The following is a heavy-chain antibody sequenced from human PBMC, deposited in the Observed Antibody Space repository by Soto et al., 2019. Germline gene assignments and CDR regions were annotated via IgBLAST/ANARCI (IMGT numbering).Heavy chain of an antibody. J-gene: IGHJ5*02. CDR3: ARYDAESGSNKLDP. CDR1: GGSVSSRSHF. CDR2: IYYTGNT. D-gene: IGHD5-12*01. Sequence: QVQLQESGPGVVKPSDTLSVTCTVSGGSVSSRSHFWSWIRQPPGGGLQWIGYIYYTGNTNYSPSLNSRATLSVDTSRNQVSLRLTSVTAADTAIYYCARYDAESGSNKLDPWGQGTLVTVST. V-gene: IGHV4-61*01.